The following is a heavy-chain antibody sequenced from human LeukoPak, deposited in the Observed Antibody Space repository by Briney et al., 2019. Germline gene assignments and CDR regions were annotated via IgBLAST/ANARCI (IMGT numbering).Heavy chain of an antibody. CDR2: IYHSGST. CDR1: GGSISSGGYY. D-gene: IGHD3-3*01. V-gene: IGHV4-30-2*01. J-gene: IGHJ3*02. CDR3: ARGSLEDFWDAFDI. Sequence: PSETLSLTCTVSGGSISSGGYYWSWIRQPPGKGLEWIGYIYHSGSTYYNPSLKSRVTISVDRSKNQFSLKLSSVTAADTAVYYCARGSLEDFWDAFDIWGQGTMVTVSS.